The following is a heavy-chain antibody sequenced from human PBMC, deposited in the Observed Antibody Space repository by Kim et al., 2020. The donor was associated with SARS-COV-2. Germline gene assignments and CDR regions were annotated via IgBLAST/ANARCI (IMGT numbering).Heavy chain of an antibody. J-gene: IGHJ6*01. CDR1: GFTFSTYW. CDR3: ARGWTTMVRGVFYYYGM. D-gene: IGHD3-10*01. Sequence: GGSLRLSCAASGFTFSTYWMSWVRQAPGKGLEWVANIKEDGSEKYYVDSVKGRFTISRDNAKKSLYLQMNSLRADDTAVYYCARGWTTMVRGVFYYYGM. V-gene: IGHV3-7*03. CDR2: IKEDGSEK.